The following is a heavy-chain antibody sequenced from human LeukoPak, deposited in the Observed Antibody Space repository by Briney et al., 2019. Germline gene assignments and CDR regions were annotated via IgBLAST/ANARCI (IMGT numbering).Heavy chain of an antibody. V-gene: IGHV1-18*01. CDR2: ISAYNGNT. CDR1: GYTFTSYG. D-gene: IGHD6-19*01. CDR3: ARELYSSGWYLDYYYGMDV. Sequence: RWASVKVSCKASGYTFTSYGISWVRQAPGQGLEWMGWISAYNGNTNYAQKLQGRVTMTTDTSTSTAYMELRSLRSDDTAVYYCARELYSSGWYLDYYYGMDVWGQGTTVTVSS. J-gene: IGHJ6*02.